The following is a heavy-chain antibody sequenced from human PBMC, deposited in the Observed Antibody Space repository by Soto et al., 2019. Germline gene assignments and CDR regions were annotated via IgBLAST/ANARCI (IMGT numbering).Heavy chain of an antibody. Sequence: PGESLKISCKGSGYSFNNYWINWVRQMPGRGLEWMGKIDPRDSYTNYSPSFQGQVTISVDKYINTAYLEWSRLEASDTAIFYCARSYGSGTPLPFFDVWGQGTVVTVSS. CDR2: IDPRDSYT. J-gene: IGHJ4*02. CDR3: ARSYGSGTPLPFFDV. D-gene: IGHD3-10*01. V-gene: IGHV5-10-1*04. CDR1: GYSFNNYW.